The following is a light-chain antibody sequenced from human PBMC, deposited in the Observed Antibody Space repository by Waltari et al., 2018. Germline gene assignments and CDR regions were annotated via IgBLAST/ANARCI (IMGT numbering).Light chain of an antibody. CDR2: EVY. J-gene: IGLJ2*01. V-gene: IGLV2-8*02. CDR3: ASYRSGHTVL. Sequence: QSALTQPPSVSKSLGQSATISCSGTSSDIGGYNGVSWYQQHSGTAPRLLIYEVYERPSCVSDRFSRSKSGNTASLTISGLQADDEADYYCASYRSGHTVLFGGGTRLTVL. CDR1: SSDIGGYNG.